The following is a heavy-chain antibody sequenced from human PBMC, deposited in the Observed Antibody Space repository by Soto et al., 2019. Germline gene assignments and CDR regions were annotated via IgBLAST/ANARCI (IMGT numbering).Heavy chain of an antibody. CDR2: INTYNGNT. V-gene: IGHV1-18*01. D-gene: IGHD3-10*01. Sequence: QDQLVQSGAEVKKPGASVKVSCKASGYTFTNYGISWVRQAPGQGLEWMGWINTYNGNTNHAQKLQGRVTMTTDTSTSTAYMELRSLRSDDTAVYYCARGVGSGTYYNQYNWFDPWGQGTLVTVSS. CDR3: ARGVGSGTYYNQYNWFDP. J-gene: IGHJ5*02. CDR1: GYTFTNYG.